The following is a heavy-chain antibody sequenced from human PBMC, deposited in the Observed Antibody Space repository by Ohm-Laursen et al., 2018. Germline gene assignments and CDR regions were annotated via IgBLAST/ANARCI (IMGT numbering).Heavy chain of an antibody. CDR2: IYWDDDK. V-gene: IGHV2-5*02. CDR1: GFSLSTSGVG. Sequence: TQTLTLTRTFSGFSLSTSGVGVGWIRQPPGKALEWLALIYWDDDKRYSPSLKSRLTITKDTSKNQVVLTMTNMDPVDTATYYCAHRRRYYDSSGYYYVGPFDYWGQGTLVTVSS. CDR3: AHRRRYYDSSGYYYVGPFDY. D-gene: IGHD3-22*01. J-gene: IGHJ4*02.